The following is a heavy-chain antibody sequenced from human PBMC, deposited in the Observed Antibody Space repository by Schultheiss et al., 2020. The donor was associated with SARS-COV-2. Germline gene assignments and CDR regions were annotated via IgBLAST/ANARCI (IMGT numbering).Heavy chain of an antibody. D-gene: IGHD5-18*01. CDR2: YAGGTT. J-gene: IGHJ6*02. CDR3: ARGDTTYGLDV. V-gene: IGHV4-4*07. CDR1: GGSISSYY. Sequence: SETLSLTCTVSGGSISSYYWSWIRQPAGKGLEWIGLYAGGTTNYNPSLKNRVTMSVDTSKNQFSLKLSSVTAADTAVYYCARGDTTYGLDVWGQGTTVTVSS.